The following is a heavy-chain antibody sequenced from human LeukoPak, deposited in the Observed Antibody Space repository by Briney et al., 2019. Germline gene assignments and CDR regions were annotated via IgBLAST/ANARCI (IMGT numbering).Heavy chain of an antibody. CDR2: INSDGSST. Sequence: GGSLRLSCAASGFTFSSYWMHWVRQAPGKGLVWVSRINSDGSSTSYADSVKGRFTISRDNAKNTLYLQMNSLRAEGTAVYYCARDLPLNYDFWSGYPLRGMDVWGQGTTVTVSS. V-gene: IGHV3-74*01. CDR1: GFTFSSYW. D-gene: IGHD3-3*01. J-gene: IGHJ6*02. CDR3: ARDLPLNYDFWSGYPLRGMDV.